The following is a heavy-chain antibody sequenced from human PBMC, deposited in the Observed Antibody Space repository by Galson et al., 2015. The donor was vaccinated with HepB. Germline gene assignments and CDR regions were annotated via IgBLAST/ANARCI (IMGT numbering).Heavy chain of an antibody. CDR3: AKNLLAGGQYYYAMDV. Sequence: SLRLSCAASGFTFSNHAMNWVRQAPGRGLEWVSGFSLVGGTPYYADFVEGRFTISRDNAKNTLYLQMNSLRAEDTAVYYCAKNLLAGGQYYYAMDVWGQGTTVTVSS. V-gene: IGHV3-23*01. J-gene: IGHJ6*02. CDR1: GFTFSNHA. CDR2: FSLVGGTP. D-gene: IGHD3-10*01.